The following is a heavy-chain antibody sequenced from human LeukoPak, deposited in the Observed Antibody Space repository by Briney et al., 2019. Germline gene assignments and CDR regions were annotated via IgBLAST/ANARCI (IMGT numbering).Heavy chain of an antibody. V-gene: IGHV3-73*01. CDR1: GFTFSGSA. D-gene: IGHD3-10*01. CDR2: IRSKANSYAT. CDR3: TRRDRDGSGTPGAFDI. J-gene: IGHJ3*02. Sequence: PGGSLRLSCAASGFTFSGSAMHWVRQASGKGLEWVGRIRSKANSYATAYAASVKGRFTISRDDSKNTAYLQMNSLKTEDTAVYYCTRRDRDGSGTPGAFDIWGQGTMVTVSS.